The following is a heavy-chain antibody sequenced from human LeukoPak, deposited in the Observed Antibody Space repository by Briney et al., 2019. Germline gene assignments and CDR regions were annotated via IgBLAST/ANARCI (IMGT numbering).Heavy chain of an antibody. CDR2: INTNTGNP. CDR1: GYTFTSYA. CDR3: ARVYSSSAAMSYYYMDV. D-gene: IGHD6-6*01. J-gene: IGHJ6*03. V-gene: IGHV7-4-1*02. Sequence: ASVKVSCKASGYTFTSYAMNWVRQAPGQGLEWMGWINTNTGNPTYAQGFTGRFVFSLDTSVSTAYLQISSLKAEDTAVYYCARVYSSSAAMSYYYMDVWGKGTTVTVSS.